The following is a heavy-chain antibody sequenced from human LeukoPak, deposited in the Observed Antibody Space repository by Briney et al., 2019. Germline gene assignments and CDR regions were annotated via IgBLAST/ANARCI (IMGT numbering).Heavy chain of an antibody. V-gene: IGHV3-11*01. CDR3: ARGRYSSTTSYFDY. CDR2: IHRSGTAI. J-gene: IGHJ4*02. Sequence: GGSLRLSCTASGFTFSDYSFTWTRQAPRKGLEWVSYIHRSGTAIYYRDSVKGRFTISRDNAKSSLYLQMNSLRAEDTAVYYCARGRYSSTTSYFDYWGQGTLVTVSS. CDR1: GFTFSDYS. D-gene: IGHD6-13*01.